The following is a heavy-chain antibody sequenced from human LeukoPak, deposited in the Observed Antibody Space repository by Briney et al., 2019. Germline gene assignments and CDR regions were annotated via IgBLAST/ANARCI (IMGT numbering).Heavy chain of an antibody. CDR3: ARGRGYYDSSGYYVGFDY. V-gene: IGHV4-4*02. CDR1: GGSISTSDW. CDR2: IYHSGRT. J-gene: IGHJ4*02. Sequence: SGTLSLTCAVSGGSISTSDWWSWVRQPPGKGLEWVGEIYHSGRTNYNPSLKSRVTISLDKSKNQFSLKLSSVTATDTAVYYCARGRGYYDSSGYYVGFDYWGQGTLVTVSS. D-gene: IGHD3-22*01.